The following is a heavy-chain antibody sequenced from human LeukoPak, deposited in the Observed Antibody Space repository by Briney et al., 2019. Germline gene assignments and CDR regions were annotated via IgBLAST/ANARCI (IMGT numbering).Heavy chain of an antibody. J-gene: IGHJ4*02. CDR1: GYTFSSYG. V-gene: IGHV1-18*01. CDR3: ARDSPDGSGTYYNDSPDY. CDR2: ICAYNGNT. D-gene: IGHD3-10*01. Sequence: ASVNVSCKSSGYTFSSYGISWVRQAPGQGLEWMGLICAYNGNTNNRHKLQGRVTMTTDTSTSTAYMDLRSLRSDDTAMYYCARDSPDGSGTYYNDSPDYWGQGTLVTVSS.